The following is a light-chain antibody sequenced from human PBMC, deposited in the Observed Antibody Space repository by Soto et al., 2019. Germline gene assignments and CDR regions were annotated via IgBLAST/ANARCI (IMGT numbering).Light chain of an antibody. J-gene: IGLJ2*01. CDR1: SSDVGGYNY. Sequence: QSALTQPASVSGSPGQAITISCTGTSSDVGGYNYVSWYQHHPGKAPKLMIYEVSNRPSGVSSRFSGSKSGNTASLTISGLQAEDEGDYYCSSYTSSNTLVFGGGTKLTVL. V-gene: IGLV2-14*01. CDR3: SSYTSSNTLV. CDR2: EVS.